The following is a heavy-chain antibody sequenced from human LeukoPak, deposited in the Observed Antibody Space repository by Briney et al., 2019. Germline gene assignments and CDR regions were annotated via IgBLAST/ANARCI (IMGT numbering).Heavy chain of an antibody. D-gene: IGHD1-26*01. CDR1: GGSISSSSYY. J-gene: IGHJ3*02. V-gene: IGHV4-39*07. CDR3: ARSLVEWEAFGAFDI. Sequence: SETLSLTCTVSGGSISSSSYYWGWIRQPPGKGLEWIGTMYYSGNTYYNPSLKSRVTISVDTSKNQFSLKLTSVTAADTAVYYCARSLVEWEAFGAFDIWGQGTMVTVSS. CDR2: MYYSGNT.